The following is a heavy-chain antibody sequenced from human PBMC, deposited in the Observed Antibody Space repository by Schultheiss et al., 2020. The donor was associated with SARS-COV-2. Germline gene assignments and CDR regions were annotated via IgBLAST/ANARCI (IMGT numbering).Heavy chain of an antibody. CDR3: ARDGGSYVSEVN. CDR2: ISSSSSYI. CDR1: GFTFSSYT. D-gene: IGHD1-26*01. Sequence: GGSLRLSCAASGFTFSSYTMNWVRQAPGKGLEWVSSISSSSSYIYYADSVKGRFTISRDNAKNSLYLQMNSLRAEDTAVYYCARDGGSYVSEVNWGQGTLVTVSS. J-gene: IGHJ4*02. V-gene: IGHV3-21*01.